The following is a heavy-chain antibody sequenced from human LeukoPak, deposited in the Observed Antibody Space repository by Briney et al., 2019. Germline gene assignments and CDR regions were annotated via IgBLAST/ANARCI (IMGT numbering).Heavy chain of an antibody. CDR3: AREVTYYDFWSGQTPLGGFEL. CDR1: GFTFSSYW. V-gene: IGHV3-7*01. D-gene: IGHD3-3*01. J-gene: IGHJ3*01. Sequence: GGSLRLSCAASGFTFSSYWMSWVRQAPGKGLEWVANIKQGGSEKYYADSVKGRFTTSRDNAKNSLYLQMNRLRAEATAVYYCAREVTYYDFWSGQTPLGGFELWGQGKMVTVSS. CDR2: IKQGGSEK.